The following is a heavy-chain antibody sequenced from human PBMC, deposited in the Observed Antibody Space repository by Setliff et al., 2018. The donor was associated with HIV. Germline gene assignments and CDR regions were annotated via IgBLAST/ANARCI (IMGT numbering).Heavy chain of an antibody. J-gene: IGHJ4*02. CDR3: ARGGVLRYFDWAY. CDR1: GYTFTAYY. V-gene: IGHV1-2*06. D-gene: IGHD3-9*01. Sequence: ASVKVSCKASGYTFTAYYIHWVRQAPGHELQLMGRIEPSSGGTNYIQKFQGRVTMTRDTSISTAFMDLSRLRSDDTAVYYCARGGVLRYFDWAYWGQGTLVTVSS. CDR2: IEPSSGGT.